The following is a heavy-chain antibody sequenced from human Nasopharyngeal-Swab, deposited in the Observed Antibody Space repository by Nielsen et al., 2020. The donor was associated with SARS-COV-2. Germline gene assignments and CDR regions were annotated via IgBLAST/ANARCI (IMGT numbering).Heavy chain of an antibody. CDR1: GYSPTELS. CDR2: FDPENGDT. V-gene: IGHV1-24*01. D-gene: IGHD3-10*01. CDR3: ATVPGDY. J-gene: IGHJ4*02. Sequence: ASVKVSCKVSGYSPTELSIHWVRQAPGKGLEWMGGFDPENGDTIYAQRFQGRVSMAEDTSPDTVYVELHSLRSEDTAVYYCATVPGDYWGQGTLVTVSS.